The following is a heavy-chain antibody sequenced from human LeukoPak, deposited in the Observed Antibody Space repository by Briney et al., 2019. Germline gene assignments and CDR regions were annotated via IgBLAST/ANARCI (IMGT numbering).Heavy chain of an antibody. V-gene: IGHV3-23*01. D-gene: IGHD3-22*01. CDR1: GFTFTSCG. CDR2: ISGSGGST. CDR3: AKDSSSGEYYYYYMDV. Sequence: GGSLRLSCAASGFTFTSCGMSWVRQTPGKGLEGVSAISGSGGSTYYADSVKGRFTISRDNSKNTLYLQMNSLRAEDTAVYYCAKDSSSGEYYYYYMDVWGKGTTVTISS. J-gene: IGHJ6*03.